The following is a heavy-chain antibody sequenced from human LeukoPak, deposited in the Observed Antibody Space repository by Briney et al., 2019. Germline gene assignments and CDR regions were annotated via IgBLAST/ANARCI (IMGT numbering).Heavy chain of an antibody. CDR2: FYHSGST. Sequence: PSETLSLTCAVSGYSISSGYYWGWIRQPPGKGLEWIGSFYHSGSTYYNPSLRSRVTISVDTSKNQFSLKLSSVTAADTAVYYCARGDYGDYVDNWFDPWGQGTLVTVSS. J-gene: IGHJ5*02. D-gene: IGHD4-17*01. CDR1: GYSISSGYY. CDR3: ARGDYGDYVDNWFDP. V-gene: IGHV4-38-2*01.